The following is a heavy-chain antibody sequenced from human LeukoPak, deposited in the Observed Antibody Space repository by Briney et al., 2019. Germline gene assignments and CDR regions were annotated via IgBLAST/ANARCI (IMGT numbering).Heavy chain of an antibody. D-gene: IGHD1-26*01. CDR2: ISSNGSST. Sequence: PGGSLRLSCAASGFTFSSYAMRWVRQAPGKGLEYVSAISSNGSSTYYANSVKGRFTISRDNSKNTLYLQMGSLRAEDMAVYYCARASIVGATIDYWGQGTLVTVSS. V-gene: IGHV3-64*01. CDR1: GFTFSSYA. CDR3: ARASIVGATIDY. J-gene: IGHJ4*02.